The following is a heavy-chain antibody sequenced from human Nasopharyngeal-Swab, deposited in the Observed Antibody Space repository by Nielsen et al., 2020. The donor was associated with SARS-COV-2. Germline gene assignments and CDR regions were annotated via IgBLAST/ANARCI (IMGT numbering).Heavy chain of an antibody. V-gene: IGHV4-34*01. CDR3: ARGYYGSGSYPFDY. CDR1: GGSISSGGYY. Sequence: SETLSLTCSVSGGSISSGGYYWSWIRQPPGKGLEWIGEINHSGSTNYNPSLKSRVTISVDTSKNQFSLKLSSVTAADTAVYYCARGYYGSGSYPFDYWGQGTLVTVSS. D-gene: IGHD3-10*01. CDR2: INHSGST. J-gene: IGHJ4*02.